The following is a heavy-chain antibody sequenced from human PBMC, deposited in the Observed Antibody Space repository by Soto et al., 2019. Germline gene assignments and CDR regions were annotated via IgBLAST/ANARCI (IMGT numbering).Heavy chain of an antibody. CDR1: GFTFNNYG. V-gene: IGHV3-30*03. Sequence: GGSLRLSCATSGFTFNNYGVHWVRQAPGKGLEWVAFISYDGNNQYYADSVKGRFTISRDNSKNTVYLQMNSLRTEDTAIYFCARSRYTGTYSGRFLDYWGQGXLVTVYS. CDR3: ARSRYTGTYSGRFLDY. CDR2: ISYDGNNQ. D-gene: IGHD1-26*01. J-gene: IGHJ4*02.